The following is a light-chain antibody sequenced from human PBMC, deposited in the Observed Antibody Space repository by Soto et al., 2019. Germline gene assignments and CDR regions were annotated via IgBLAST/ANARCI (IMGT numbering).Light chain of an antibody. CDR3: ASWDDSLHIWV. J-gene: IGLJ3*02. V-gene: IGLV1-44*01. CDR2: KTD. Sequence: QSVMTQSPSASGTPGQRVTISCSGSSANIERNNVNWYQQFPKTAPKLLIYKTDQRPSGVPDRFSASKSGTSASLAISGLQAEDEADYYCASWDDSLHIWVFGGGTKRTVL. CDR1: SANIERNN.